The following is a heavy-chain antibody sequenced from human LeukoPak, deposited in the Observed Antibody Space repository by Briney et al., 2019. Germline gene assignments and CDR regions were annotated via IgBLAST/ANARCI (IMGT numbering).Heavy chain of an antibody. J-gene: IGHJ3*02. CDR3: ARVYGSGYDFRGAFDI. D-gene: IGHD5-12*01. Sequence: SETLSPTCTVSGGSISTYYWTWIRQPPEKGLEYIGYIYYSGSTNSNPSLKNRVTISVATSKNQFSLRLSSVTAADTAVYYCARVYGSGYDFRGAFDIWGQGTMVTVSS. V-gene: IGHV4-59*01. CDR1: GGSISTYY. CDR2: IYYSGST.